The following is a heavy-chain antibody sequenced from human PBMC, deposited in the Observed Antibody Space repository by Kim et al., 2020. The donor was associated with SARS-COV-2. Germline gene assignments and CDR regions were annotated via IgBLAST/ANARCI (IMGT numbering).Heavy chain of an antibody. Sequence: GGSLRLSCAASGFTLNNYGMHWVRQAPGKGLEWVAVIWNDGSNKYYSESVKGRFTISRDSSKNTLFLQMNTLRAEDTAVYYCARDRQRGDGYTGAFDFWGQGTVVTVSS. D-gene: IGHD5-12*01. CDR1: GFTLNNYG. J-gene: IGHJ3*01. CDR3: ARDRQRGDGYTGAFDF. CDR2: IWNDGSNK. V-gene: IGHV3-33*01.